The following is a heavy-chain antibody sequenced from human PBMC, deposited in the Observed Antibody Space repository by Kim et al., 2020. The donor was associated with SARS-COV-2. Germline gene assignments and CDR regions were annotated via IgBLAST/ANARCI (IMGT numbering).Heavy chain of an antibody. CDR3: ARGEGSTVTRIFGY. CDR1: GGSFSGYY. V-gene: IGHV4-34*01. CDR2: INHSGST. D-gene: IGHD4-17*01. Sequence: SETLSLTCAVYGGSFSGYYWSWIRQPPGKGLEWIGEINHSGSTNYNPSLKSRVTISVDTSKNQFSLKLSSVTAADTAVYYCARGEGSTVTRIFGYWGQGTLVTVSS. J-gene: IGHJ4*02.